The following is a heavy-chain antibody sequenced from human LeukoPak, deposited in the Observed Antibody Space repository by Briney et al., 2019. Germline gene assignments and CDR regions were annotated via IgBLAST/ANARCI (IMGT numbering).Heavy chain of an antibody. J-gene: IGHJ6*03. Sequence: SETLSLTCTVSGDSISSRSWWNWVRQPPGQGLEWIGEMYHSGSTNYNPSLKSRVTISVDTSKNQFSLKLSSVTAADTAVYYCARRRYYYGSGSYLGYYYYMDVWGKGTTVTISS. D-gene: IGHD3-10*01. V-gene: IGHV4-4*02. CDR1: GDSISSRSW. CDR2: MYHSGST. CDR3: ARRRYYYGSGSYLGYYYYMDV.